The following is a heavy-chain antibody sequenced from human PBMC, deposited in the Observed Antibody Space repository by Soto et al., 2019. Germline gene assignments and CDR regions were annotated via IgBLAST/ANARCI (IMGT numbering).Heavy chain of an antibody. D-gene: IGHD3-10*01. CDR3: ATCGSSGYYGSGSYSWFDP. CDR1: GGSFSGYY. CDR2: SNHSGST. Sequence: SETLSLTCAVYGGSFSGYYWSWIRRPPGKGIEWFGESNHSGSTNYNPSLKSRVTISVDTSKNHFSLKLSSVTAADTSVYYCATCGSSGYYGSGSYSWFDPWGQGTLVT. V-gene: IGHV4-34*01. J-gene: IGHJ5*02.